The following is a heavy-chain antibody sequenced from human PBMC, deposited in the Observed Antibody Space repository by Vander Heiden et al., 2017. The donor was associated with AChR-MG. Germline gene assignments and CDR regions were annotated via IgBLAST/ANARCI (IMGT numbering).Heavy chain of an antibody. J-gene: IGHJ6*02. CDR2: IYYSGST. CDR3: AREELWSYGMDV. Sequence: QVQLQESGPGLVKPSETLSLTCTVSGGSISSYYGSWIRQPPGKGLEWIGYIYYSGSTNYNPSLKSRVTISVDTSKNQFSLKLSSVTAADTAVYYCAREELWSYGMDVWGQGTTVTVSS. D-gene: IGHD3-3*01. V-gene: IGHV4-59*01. CDR1: GGSISSYY.